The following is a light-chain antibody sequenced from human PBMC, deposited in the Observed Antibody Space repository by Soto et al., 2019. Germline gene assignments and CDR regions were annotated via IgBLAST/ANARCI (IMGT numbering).Light chain of an antibody. Sequence: QTVLTQPRSVSGSPGQSVTISCTGTSSDVGGYNYVSWYQQHSGKAPKLMIYDVSKRPSGVPDRFSGSKSGNTASLTISGLQAEEEADYYCCSYAGSYVYVFGTGTKVTVL. CDR3: CSYAGSYVYV. CDR2: DVS. V-gene: IGLV2-11*01. J-gene: IGLJ1*01. CDR1: SSDVGGYNY.